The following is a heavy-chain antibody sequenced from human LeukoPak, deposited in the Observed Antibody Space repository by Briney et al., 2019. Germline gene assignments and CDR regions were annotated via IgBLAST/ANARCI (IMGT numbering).Heavy chain of an antibody. CDR3: ASLAPAGIEVPFDI. Sequence: SQTLSLTCTVSGGSISSGSYHWIWIRQPAGKGLEWIGHIYTSGSTNYNPSLRSRVTISVDTSKNQFSLRLSSVTAADTALYYCASLAPAGIEVPFDIWGQGTMVTVSS. CDR2: IYTSGST. J-gene: IGHJ3*02. V-gene: IGHV4-61*09. CDR1: GGSISSGSYH. D-gene: IGHD6-13*01.